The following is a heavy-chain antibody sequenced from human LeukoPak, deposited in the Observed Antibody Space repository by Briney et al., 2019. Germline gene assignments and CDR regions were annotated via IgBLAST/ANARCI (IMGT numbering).Heavy chain of an antibody. J-gene: IGHJ4*02. D-gene: IGHD3-22*01. V-gene: IGHV3-23*01. CDR2: ISGSGGST. Sequence: PGGSLRLSCAASGFTFSSYAMSWVRQAPGKGLEWVSAISGSGGSTYYADSVKGRFTISRDNSKNTLCLQMNSLRAEDTAVYYCAKASVVITSNFDYWGQGTLVTVSS. CDR1: GFTFSSYA. CDR3: AKASVVITSNFDY.